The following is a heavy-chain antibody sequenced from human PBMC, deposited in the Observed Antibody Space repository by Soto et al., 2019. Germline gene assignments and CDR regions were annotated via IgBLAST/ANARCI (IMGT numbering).Heavy chain of an antibody. CDR2: INAGTGHT. V-gene: IGHV1-3*01. Sequence: ASVKVSCKASGFTLVMYAIHWVRQAPGQGLEWMAWINAGTGHTTYSQKFQGRVTITRDTSARTVYMELRSLRFEDTATYYCARAGWFAEGYFDFWGQGTPVPVSS. CDR1: GFTLVMYA. CDR3: ARAGWFAEGYFDF. D-gene: IGHD3-10*01. J-gene: IGHJ4*02.